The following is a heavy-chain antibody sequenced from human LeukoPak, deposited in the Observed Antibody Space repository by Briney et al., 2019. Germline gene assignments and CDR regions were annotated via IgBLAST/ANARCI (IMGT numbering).Heavy chain of an antibody. D-gene: IGHD1-26*01. CDR1: GITFSSYA. Sequence: GGSLRLSCAAPGITFSSYAMHWVRQAPGKGLEWVSVISYEGSKKYYADSVKGRFTISRDNSKNTVHLQMNSLSTEDTAVYYCAKDRAEATRRSLDYWGQGTLVTVSS. J-gene: IGHJ4*02. CDR2: ISYEGSKK. CDR3: AKDRAEATRRSLDY. V-gene: IGHV3-30*04.